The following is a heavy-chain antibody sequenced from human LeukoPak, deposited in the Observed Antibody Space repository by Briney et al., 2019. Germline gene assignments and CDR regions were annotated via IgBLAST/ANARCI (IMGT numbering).Heavy chain of an antibody. D-gene: IGHD3-22*01. V-gene: IGHV3-48*01. CDR3: ARYYYDSSGYPYYFDY. CDR2: ISSYSSTI. J-gene: IGHJ4*02. Sequence: GGSLRLSCAASGFTFSSSSMNWVRQAPGKGLEWVSYISSYSSTIYYADSVKGRFTISRDNSKNTVYLQMNSLRAEDTAVYYCARYYYDSSGYPYYFDYWGQGTLVTVSS. CDR1: GFTFSSSS.